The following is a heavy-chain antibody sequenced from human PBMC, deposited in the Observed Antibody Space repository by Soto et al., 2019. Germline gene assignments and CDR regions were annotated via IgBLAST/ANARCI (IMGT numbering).Heavy chain of an antibody. Sequence: QVQLQESGPGLVKPSQTLSLTCTVSGGSISSGDYYWSWIRQPPGKGLEWIGYIYYSGSIYYNPSLTSRVTISVDTSKNQFSLKLSSVTAADTAVYYCARVTAAAGTSYYFDYWGQGTLVTVSS. J-gene: IGHJ4*02. V-gene: IGHV4-30-4*01. D-gene: IGHD6-13*01. CDR3: ARVTAAAGTSYYFDY. CDR2: IYYSGSI. CDR1: GGSISSGDYY.